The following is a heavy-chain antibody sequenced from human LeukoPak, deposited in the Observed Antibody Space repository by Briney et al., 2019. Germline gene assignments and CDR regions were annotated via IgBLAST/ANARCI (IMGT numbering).Heavy chain of an antibody. V-gene: IGHV3-48*03. CDR2: ISSSGSTI. J-gene: IGHJ4*02. D-gene: IGHD1-14*01. CDR3: ARDPTGITTRLYYFDY. Sequence: GGSLRLSCAASGFTFSSYEMNWVRQAPGKGLEWVSYISSSGSTIYYADSVKGRFTISRDNAKNSLYLQMNSLRAEDTAVYYCARDPTGITTRLYYFDYWGQGTLVTVSS. CDR1: GFTFSSYE.